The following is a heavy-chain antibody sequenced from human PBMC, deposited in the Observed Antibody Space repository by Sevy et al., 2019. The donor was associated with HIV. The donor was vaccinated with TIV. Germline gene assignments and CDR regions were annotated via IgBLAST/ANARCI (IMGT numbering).Heavy chain of an antibody. J-gene: IGHJ3*02. Sequence: ASVKVSCKASGDTFSTYGLSWVRQAPGQGLEWMGGIIPIFGTPNYAQRFQGRVTITADESASTAYREQSSLRSEDTALYYCAREGGVATTGDHDAFDIWGHGTLVTVSS. V-gene: IGHV1-69*13. CDR1: GDTFSTYG. CDR2: IIPIFGTP. CDR3: AREGGVATTGDHDAFDI. D-gene: IGHD7-27*01.